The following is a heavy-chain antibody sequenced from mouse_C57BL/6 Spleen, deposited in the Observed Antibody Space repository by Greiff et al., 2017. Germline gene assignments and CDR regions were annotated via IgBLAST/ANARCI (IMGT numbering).Heavy chain of an antibody. J-gene: IGHJ1*03. Sequence: EVKVEESGGGLVKPGGSLKLSCAASGFTFSSYTMSWVRQTPEKRLEWVATISGGGGNTYYPDSVKGRFTISRDNAKNTLYLQMSSLRSEDTALYYCARRGGSSLYWYFDVWGTGTTVTVSS. D-gene: IGHD1-1*01. V-gene: IGHV5-9*01. CDR1: GFTFSSYT. CDR2: ISGGGGNT. CDR3: ARRGGSSLYWYFDV.